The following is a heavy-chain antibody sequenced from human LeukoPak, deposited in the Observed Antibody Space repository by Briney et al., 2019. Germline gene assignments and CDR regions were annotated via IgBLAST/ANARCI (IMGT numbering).Heavy chain of an antibody. CDR3: ARDSRYFDWLLTAFDI. CDR2: INPNSGGT. J-gene: IGHJ3*02. D-gene: IGHD3-9*01. Sequence: ASVKVSCKASGYTFTGYYMHWVRQAPGQGLEWMGWINPNSGGTNYAQKFQGRVTMTRDTSISTAYMELSRLRSDDTAVYYCARDSRYFDWLLTAFDIWGQGTMVTVSS. CDR1: GYTFTGYY. V-gene: IGHV1-2*02.